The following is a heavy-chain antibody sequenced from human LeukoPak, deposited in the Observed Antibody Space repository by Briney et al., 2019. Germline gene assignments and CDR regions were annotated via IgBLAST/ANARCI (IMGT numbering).Heavy chain of an antibody. CDR2: IYYSGTT. D-gene: IGHD3-3*01. CDR3: ARIERFLEFKLDY. Sequence: SETLSLTCTVSGGSISSSSYYWGWIRQPQGKGMEWIGSIYYSGTTYYNPSLKSRVTISVDTSKNQFSLKLSSVTSADTAVYYCARIERFLEFKLDYWGQGTLVTVSS. V-gene: IGHV4-39*01. CDR1: GGSISSSSYY. J-gene: IGHJ4*02.